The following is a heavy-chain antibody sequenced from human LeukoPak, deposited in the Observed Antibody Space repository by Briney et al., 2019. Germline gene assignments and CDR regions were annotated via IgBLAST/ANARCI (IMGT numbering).Heavy chain of an antibody. CDR1: GFTFSSYG. V-gene: IGHV3-33*01. Sequence: GGSLRLSCAASGFTFSSYGMHWVRQAPGKGLEWVAVIWYDGSNKYYADSVKGRFTISRDNSKNTLYLQMDSLRAEGTAVYYCARDIDYGDYAKARYFDYWGQGTLVTVSS. CDR3: ARDIDYGDYAKARYFDY. CDR2: IWYDGSNK. J-gene: IGHJ4*02. D-gene: IGHD4-17*01.